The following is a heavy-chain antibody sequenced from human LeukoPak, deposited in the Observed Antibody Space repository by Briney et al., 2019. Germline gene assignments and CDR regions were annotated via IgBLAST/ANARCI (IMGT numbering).Heavy chain of an antibody. Sequence: PGGSLRLSCAASGFTFSSYSMNWVRQAPGKGLEWVSYISSSSTIYYADSVKGRFTISRDNAKNSLYLQMNSLRDEDTAVYYCARDQPPYYYDSSGTFDYWGQGTLVTVSS. CDR3: ARDQPPYYYDSSGTFDY. CDR2: ISSSSTI. CDR1: GFTFSSYS. J-gene: IGHJ4*02. V-gene: IGHV3-48*02. D-gene: IGHD3-22*01.